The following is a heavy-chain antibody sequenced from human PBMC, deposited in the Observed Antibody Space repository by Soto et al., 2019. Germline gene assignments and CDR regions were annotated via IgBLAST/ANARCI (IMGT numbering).Heavy chain of an antibody. V-gene: IGHV1-69*05. CDR3: ARDGAVAGGINFDY. J-gene: IGHJ4*02. CDR2: IVPIYRTA. CDR1: GGTFSSYR. D-gene: IGHD6-19*01. Sequence: ASVKVSCKASGGTFSSYRINWVRQAPGQGLEWVGGIVPIYRTADYAQKFQGRVTITRDTSASTAYMELSSLRSEDTAVYYCARDGAVAGGINFDYWGQGTLVTVSS.